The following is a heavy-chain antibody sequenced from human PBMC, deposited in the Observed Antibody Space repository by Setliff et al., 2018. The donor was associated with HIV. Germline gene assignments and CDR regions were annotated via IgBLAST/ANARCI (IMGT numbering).Heavy chain of an antibody. J-gene: IGHJ4*02. CDR3: ARDDHGDYVGDY. D-gene: IGHD4-17*01. Sequence: GASVKVSCKASGYTFTSYGITWVRQAPGQGLEWMGWISTYNGNTDYAQKLQGRVTMTTDTSTSTAYMELRSLRSDDSAVYYCARDDHGDYVGDYLVQGTLVTVSS. V-gene: IGHV1-18*01. CDR2: ISTYNGNT. CDR1: GYTFTSYG.